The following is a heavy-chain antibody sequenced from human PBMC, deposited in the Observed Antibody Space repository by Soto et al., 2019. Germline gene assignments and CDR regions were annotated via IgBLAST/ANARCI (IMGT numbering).Heavy chain of an antibody. Sequence: QVQLQESGPGLVKPSQTLSLTCTVSGGSISSGGYYWSWIRQHPGKGLEWIGYIYYSGSTYYNPSLKSRVTISVDTSKNQFSLKLSSVTAADTAVYYCAREYFVDYGDYTLRVRYFDLWGRGTLVTVSS. CDR3: AREYFVDYGDYTLRVRYFDL. V-gene: IGHV4-31*03. J-gene: IGHJ2*01. D-gene: IGHD4-17*01. CDR2: IYYSGST. CDR1: GGSISSGGYY.